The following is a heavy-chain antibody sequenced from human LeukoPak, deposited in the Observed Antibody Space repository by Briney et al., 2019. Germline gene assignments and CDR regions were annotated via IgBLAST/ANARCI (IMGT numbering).Heavy chain of an antibody. D-gene: IGHD3-3*01. CDR3: AKSRGFLEWLLWVDY. V-gene: IGHV3-23*01. J-gene: IGHJ4*02. Sequence: GGSLRLSCAASGFTFSSYAMSWVRQAPGKGLEWVSAISGSGGSTYYADSVKGRFTISRDNSKNTLYLQMNSLRAEDTAVYYCAKSRGFLEWLLWVDYWGQGTLVTVSS. CDR2: ISGSGGST. CDR1: GFTFSSYA.